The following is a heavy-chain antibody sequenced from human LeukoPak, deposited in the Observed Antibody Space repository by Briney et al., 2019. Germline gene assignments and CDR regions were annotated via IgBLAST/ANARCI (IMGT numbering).Heavy chain of an antibody. CDR3: ARLYDSSGYHLDY. CDR1: GYSFTNYW. CDR2: IYPGDSDT. D-gene: IGHD3-22*01. J-gene: IGHJ4*02. Sequence: GESLQISCKSSGYSFTNYWIGWVRQMPGKGLEWMGIIYPGDSDTRYSPSFQGRVTISADKSISIAYVQWSSLKASDTAMYYCARLYDSSGYHLDYWGQGTLVTVSS. V-gene: IGHV5-51*01.